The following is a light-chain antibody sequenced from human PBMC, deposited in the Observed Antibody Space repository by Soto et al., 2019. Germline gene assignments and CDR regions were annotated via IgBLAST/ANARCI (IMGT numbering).Light chain of an antibody. CDR2: AAA. V-gene: IGKV1-9*01. J-gene: IGKJ2*01. Sequence: DIPLTQSPSFLSASVGDRVTITCRASQGISSYLAWYQQKPGKAPKLLIYAAATLQSVVPSRFSGSGSGTEFTLTISSLQPEDFATYYCQQLNSYSYTFGQGTKLEIK. CDR1: QGISSY. CDR3: QQLNSYSYT.